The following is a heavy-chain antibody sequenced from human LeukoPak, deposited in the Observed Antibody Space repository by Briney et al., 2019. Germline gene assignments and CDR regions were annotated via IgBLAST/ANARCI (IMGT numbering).Heavy chain of an antibody. V-gene: IGHV4-34*01. CDR2: INHSGRT. CDR3: ARVSRYYVMNHAFDI. J-gene: IGHJ3*02. CDR1: GGSFSDYF. Sequence: SETLSLTCAVYGGSFSDYFWGWIRQPPGKGLEWIGEINHSGRTYYNPSLKSRVTISVGTSKNQFSLKLSSVTAADTAVYYCARVSRYYVMNHAFDIWGQGTMVTVSS. D-gene: IGHD3-10*02.